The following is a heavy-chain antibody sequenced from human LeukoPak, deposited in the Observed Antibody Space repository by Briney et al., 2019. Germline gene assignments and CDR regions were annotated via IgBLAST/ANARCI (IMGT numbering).Heavy chain of an antibody. D-gene: IGHD5-24*01. CDR2: IYYSGST. J-gene: IGHJ4*02. Sequence: PSQTLSLTCTVSGGSISSGGYYWSWIRQHPGKGLEWIGYIYYSGSTYYNPSLKSRVTISVDTSRNQFSLKLSSVTAADTAVYYCARGVEMATISPNLIDYWGQGTLVTASS. CDR1: GGSISSGGYY. V-gene: IGHV4-31*03. CDR3: ARGVEMATISPNLIDY.